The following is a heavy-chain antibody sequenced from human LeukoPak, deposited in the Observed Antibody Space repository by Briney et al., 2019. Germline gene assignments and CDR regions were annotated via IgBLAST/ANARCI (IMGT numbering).Heavy chain of an antibody. CDR2: ISHDGNNK. V-gene: IGHV3-30*03. CDR1: GFPFSDYG. Sequence: GGSLRLSCAASGFPFSDYGMYWVRQAPGKGLEWLAVISHDGNNKYYADSVKGRITISRDNSMNTLYLQMNSLRAEDTAVYYCARAGGYCTNGVCYTGPSKEYYYYYMDVWGKGTTVTVSS. D-gene: IGHD2-8*01. J-gene: IGHJ6*03. CDR3: ARAGGYCTNGVCYTGPSKEYYYYYMDV.